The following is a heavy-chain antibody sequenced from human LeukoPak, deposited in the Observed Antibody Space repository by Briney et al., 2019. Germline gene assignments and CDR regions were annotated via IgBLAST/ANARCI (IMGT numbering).Heavy chain of an antibody. D-gene: IGHD6-13*01. Sequence: GGSLRLSCAASGFTFDNYAMHWVRQAPGKGLEWVAVISYDGSNKYYADSVKGRFTISRDNSKNTLYLQMNSLRAEDTAVYYCVKSKQKYYFDYWGQGTLVTVSS. CDR1: GFTFDNYA. CDR2: ISYDGSNK. CDR3: VKSKQKYYFDY. V-gene: IGHV3-30*03. J-gene: IGHJ4*02.